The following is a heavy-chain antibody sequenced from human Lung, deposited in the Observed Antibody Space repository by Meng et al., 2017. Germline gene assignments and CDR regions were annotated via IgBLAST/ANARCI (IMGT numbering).Heavy chain of an antibody. CDR2: ISGSGGST. CDR1: GFTFSSYA. D-gene: IGHD6-6*01. Sequence: EVQLLEAGGGGVQPGGSPRLSCVASGFTFSSYAMTWVRQAPGKGLEWVSSISGSGGSTYYADSVRGRFTISRDNSKNTVYLQMNSLRAEDTAIYYCVRRIEYSSSSGYWGQGTLVTVSS. J-gene: IGHJ4*02. V-gene: IGHV3-23*01. CDR3: VRRIEYSSSSGY.